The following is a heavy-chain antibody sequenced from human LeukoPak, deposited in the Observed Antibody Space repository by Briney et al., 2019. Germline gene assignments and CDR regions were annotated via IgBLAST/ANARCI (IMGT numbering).Heavy chain of an antibody. CDR2: MNPNSGNT. CDR3: ARDYGGNFDFDY. V-gene: IGHV1-8*03. Sequence: ASVNVSCKASGYTFTSYDINWVRQATGQGLEWMGWMNPNSGNTGYAQKFQGRVTITRNTSISTAYMELSSLRSEDTAVYYCARDYGGNFDFDYWGQGTLVTVSS. D-gene: IGHD4-23*01. J-gene: IGHJ4*02. CDR1: GYTFTSYD.